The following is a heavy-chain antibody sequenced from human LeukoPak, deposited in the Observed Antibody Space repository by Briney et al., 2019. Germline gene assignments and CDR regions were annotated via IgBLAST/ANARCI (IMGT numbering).Heavy chain of an antibody. CDR3: AKYCSSSSCLNRGAYYGMDV. CDR2: LSGSGGTT. D-gene: IGHD2-2*01. CDR1: GFTFSSYA. Sequence: GESLRLSCAGSGFTFSSYAMSWVRQAPGKGLEWVSTLSGSGGTTYYADSVKGRFTISRDNSKNTLYLQMSSLRAEDTALYYCAKYCSSSSCLNRGAYYGMDVWGQGTTVTVSS. V-gene: IGHV3-23*01. J-gene: IGHJ6*02.